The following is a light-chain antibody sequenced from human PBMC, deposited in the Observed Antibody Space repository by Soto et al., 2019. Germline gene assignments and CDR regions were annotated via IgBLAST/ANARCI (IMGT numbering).Light chain of an antibody. V-gene: IGKV1-33*01. CDR3: QQYDNLPPYT. CDR1: QVISNY. CDR2: DAS. Sequence: DIQMNQSPSSLSASVGDRVTITCQASQVISNYLNWYQQKPGKAPKLLIYDASNLETGVTSRFSASGSGTDSTFTISSLQPEDIATDYCQQYDNLPPYTFGQETKLEIK. J-gene: IGKJ2*01.